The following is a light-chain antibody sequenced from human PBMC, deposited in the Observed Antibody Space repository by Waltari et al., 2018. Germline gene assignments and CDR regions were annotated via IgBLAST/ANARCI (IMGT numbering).Light chain of an antibody. CDR3: GTWDSSLALWL. J-gene: IGLJ2*01. V-gene: IGLV1-51*02. CDR2: VTN. CDR1: PSTVGNNG. Sequence: QSVLTQPPSVSAAPGHKVSISCSGTPSTVGNNGVFWYRQLPGSAPKLLIYVTNGRPTGTPDRFSGSKSATTAILDIAGLQPGDEADYYCGTWDSSLALWLVGGGTKLTV.